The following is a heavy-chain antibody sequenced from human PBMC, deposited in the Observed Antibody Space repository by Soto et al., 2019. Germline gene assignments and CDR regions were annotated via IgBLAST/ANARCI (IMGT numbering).Heavy chain of an antibody. V-gene: IGHV1-69*06. J-gene: IGHJ4*02. CDR3: AATVRGVTLFNFDY. CDR2: IIPIFGTA. D-gene: IGHD3-10*01. Sequence: QVQLVQSGAEVKKPGSSVKVSCKASGGTFSSYAISWVRQAPGQELEWMGGIIPIFGTANYAQKFQGRVTITADKSTSTAYMELSSLRSEDTAVYYCAATVRGVTLFNFDYWGQGTLVTVSS. CDR1: GGTFSSYA.